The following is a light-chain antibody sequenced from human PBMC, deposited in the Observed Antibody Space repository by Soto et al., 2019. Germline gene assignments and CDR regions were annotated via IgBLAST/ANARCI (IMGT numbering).Light chain of an antibody. V-gene: IGLV2-14*01. CDR1: RNDVGGYNH. J-gene: IGLJ2*01. Sequence: QSALTQPASVSGSPGQSIAISCTGTRNDVGGYNHVTWYQQYPGKAPKLIIYDVVNRPSGVSNRFSGSKSGNTASLTISGLQAEDEAHYYCSSFTTSGTAVFGGGTKVTVL. CDR3: SSFTTSGTAV. CDR2: DVV.